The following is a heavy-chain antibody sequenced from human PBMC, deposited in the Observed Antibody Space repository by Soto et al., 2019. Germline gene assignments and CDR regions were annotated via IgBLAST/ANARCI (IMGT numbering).Heavy chain of an antibody. V-gene: IGHV2-5*02. J-gene: IGHJ4*02. CDR2: VYWDDDR. Sequence: QITLKESGPTLVKPTETLTLTCSFSGFSLNTNGVGVAWIRQPPGKALEWLAVVYWDDDRRYRSSLKSRLTTTKDPPKNRVLHTRPNWAPVDTATYCCAHHRRFSASGPFFDHGGKGPRVTVSS. CDR3: AHHRRFSASGPFFDH. CDR1: GFSLNTNGVG. D-gene: IGHD6-25*01.